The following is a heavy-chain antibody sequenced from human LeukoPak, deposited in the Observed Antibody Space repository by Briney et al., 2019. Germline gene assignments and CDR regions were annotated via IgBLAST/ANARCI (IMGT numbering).Heavy chain of an antibody. CDR2: IYTSGNT. V-gene: IGHV4-61*02. D-gene: IGHD4-17*01. Sequence: SETLSLTCTVSGGSISSGYYYWSWIRQPAGKGLEWIGRIYTSGNTNYNPSLKSRVTISLDTSKNQFSLKLRSVTASDTAVYYCARPGPYGDYHADIWGQGTMVTVSS. CDR3: ARPGPYGDYHADI. J-gene: IGHJ3*02. CDR1: GGSISSGYYY.